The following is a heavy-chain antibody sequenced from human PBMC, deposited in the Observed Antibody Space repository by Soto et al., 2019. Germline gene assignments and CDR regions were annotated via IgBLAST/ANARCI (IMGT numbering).Heavy chain of an antibody. CDR2: IYYSGST. Sequence: PSETLSLTCTVSGGSISSYDWSWIRQPPGKGLEWIGYIYYSGSTNYNPSLKSRVTISVDTSKNQFSLKLSSVTAADTAVYYCARVLGVTTGSGDWFDPWGQGTLVTVSS. CDR3: ARVLGVTTGSGDWFDP. J-gene: IGHJ5*02. CDR1: GGSISSYD. V-gene: IGHV4-59*01. D-gene: IGHD4-17*01.